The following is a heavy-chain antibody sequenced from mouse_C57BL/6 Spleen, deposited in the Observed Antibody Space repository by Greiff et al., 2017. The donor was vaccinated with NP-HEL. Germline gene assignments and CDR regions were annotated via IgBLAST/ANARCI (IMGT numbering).Heavy chain of an antibody. Sequence: VQLQQSGAELVKPGASVKISCKASGYAFSSYWMNWVKQRPGKGLEWIGQIYPGDGDTNYNGKFKGKATLTVDKSSSTAYMQLSSLTSEDSAVDFCARGVSDWCCDDWGKGTTVTVSS. CDR3: ARGVSDWCCDD. J-gene: IGHJ1*03. CDR1: GYAFSSYW. V-gene: IGHV1-80*01. CDR2: IYPGDGDT. D-gene: IGHD2-12*01.